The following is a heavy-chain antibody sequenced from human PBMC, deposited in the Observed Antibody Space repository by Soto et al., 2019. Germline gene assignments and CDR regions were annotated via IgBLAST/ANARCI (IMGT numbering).Heavy chain of an antibody. Sequence: HLVQSGPEVKKPGASITVSYKTSGDTFTNFGLSWVRQAPGQGLEWMGWIATYNSNRNYAQKFQCRLTLTTDTSTSTAYMELKSLRYDDTAVYYCATVLRGVVNWFDPWGQGTLVTVSS. D-gene: IGHD3-10*01. CDR1: GDTFTNFG. CDR3: ATVLRGVVNWFDP. V-gene: IGHV1-18*01. J-gene: IGHJ5*02. CDR2: IATYNSNR.